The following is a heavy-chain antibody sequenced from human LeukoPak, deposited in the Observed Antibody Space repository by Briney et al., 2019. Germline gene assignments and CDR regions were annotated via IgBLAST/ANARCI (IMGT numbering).Heavy chain of an antibody. CDR3: SRSLNTMVRGVPFDYYHYYMDV. Sequence: SETLSLTCTVSGGSISSYYWSWVRQPARQGLEWDGRIYTCGSTNNNPSLKRRVTISVAASTNQFSPKLSHITAADTAVYYCSRSLNTMVRGVPFDYYHYYMDVWGKGTTVTISS. CDR1: GGSISSYY. D-gene: IGHD3-10*01. CDR2: IYTCGST. J-gene: IGHJ6*03. V-gene: IGHV4-4*07.